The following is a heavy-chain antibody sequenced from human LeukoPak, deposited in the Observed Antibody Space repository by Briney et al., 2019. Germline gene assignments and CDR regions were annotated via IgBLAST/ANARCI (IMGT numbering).Heavy chain of an antibody. D-gene: IGHD7-27*01. J-gene: IGHJ4*02. CDR1: GFTFTSYN. CDR3: AKTGGRDSSPFDY. CDR2: ISSSSSTI. Sequence: GGSLRLSCAASGFTFTSYNMNWVRQAPGKGLEWVSYISSSSSTIYYADSVKGRFTISRDNAKNSLYLQMNNLRAENTALYYCAKTGGRDSSPFDYWGQGALVTVSS. V-gene: IGHV3-48*01.